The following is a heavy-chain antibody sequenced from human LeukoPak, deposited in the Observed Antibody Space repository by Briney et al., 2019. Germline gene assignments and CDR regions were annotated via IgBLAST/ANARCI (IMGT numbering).Heavy chain of an antibody. CDR1: GFTFSVYS. Sequence: PGGSLRLSCAASGFTFSVYSMNWVRQAPGKGLEWVSSISSSGNYIYYADSLKGRFTISRDNAKNSLYLQMNSLRAEDTAVYYCARRAGAYSHPYDYWGQGTLVTVSS. V-gene: IGHV3-21*04. CDR2: ISSSGNYI. CDR3: ARRAGAYSHPYDY. D-gene: IGHD4/OR15-4a*01. J-gene: IGHJ4*02.